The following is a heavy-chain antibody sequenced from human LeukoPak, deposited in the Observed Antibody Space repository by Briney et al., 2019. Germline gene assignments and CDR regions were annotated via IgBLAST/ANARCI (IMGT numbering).Heavy chain of an antibody. Sequence: SQTLSLTCTVSGRSISSDLYYWDWIRQPAGKGLGWNGRFYNSGKPNFNPSLKSRVIISADTSKNQFSLKLRSVTAADTAVYYCARGDLKSDWFDPWGQGTLVIVST. J-gene: IGHJ5*02. CDR2: FYNSGKP. CDR1: GRSISSDLYY. V-gene: IGHV4-61*02. CDR3: ARGDLKSDWFDP. D-gene: IGHD3-3*01.